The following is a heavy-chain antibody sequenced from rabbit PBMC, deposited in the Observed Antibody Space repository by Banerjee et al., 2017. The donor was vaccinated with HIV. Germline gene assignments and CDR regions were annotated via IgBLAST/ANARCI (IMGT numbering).Heavy chain of an antibody. CDR2: IYAGSSGST. D-gene: IGHD2-1*01. Sequence: QSLEESGGDLVKPGASLTLTCTASGFSFSSSYYMCWVRQAPGKGLEWIACIYAGSSGSTYYASWAKGRFTISKTSSTTVTLQMTSLTAADTATYFCARGYDDYGDYEYYFNLWGQGTLVTVS. V-gene: IGHV1S40*01. J-gene: IGHJ4*01. CDR1: GFSFSSSYY. CDR3: ARGYDDYGDYEYYFNL.